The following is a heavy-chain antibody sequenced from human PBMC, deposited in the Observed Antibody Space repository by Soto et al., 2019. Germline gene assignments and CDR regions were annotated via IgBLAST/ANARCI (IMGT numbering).Heavy chain of an antibody. CDR2: ISGSGGST. V-gene: IGHV3-23*01. Sequence: PGGSLRLSCAASGFTFSSYAMSWVRQAPGKGLEWVSAISGSGGSTYYADSVKGRFTISRDNSKNTLYLKMNSLRAEDTAVYYCAKDPKQWLANDAFDIWGQGTMVTVSS. CDR3: AKDPKQWLANDAFDI. J-gene: IGHJ3*02. D-gene: IGHD6-19*01. CDR1: GFTFSSYA.